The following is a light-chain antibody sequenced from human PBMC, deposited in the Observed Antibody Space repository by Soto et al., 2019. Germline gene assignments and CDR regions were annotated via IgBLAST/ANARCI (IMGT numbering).Light chain of an antibody. Sequence: DIEMTQVASSLSASVGDRVTITCRASQSISSYLNWYQQKPGKAPKLLIYAASSLQSGVPSRFSGSGSGTDFTLTIISLQTEDFATYYCQQSYSTPLTFGQETRLEIK. J-gene: IGKJ5*01. V-gene: IGKV1-39*01. CDR2: AAS. CDR3: QQSYSTPLT. CDR1: QSISSY.